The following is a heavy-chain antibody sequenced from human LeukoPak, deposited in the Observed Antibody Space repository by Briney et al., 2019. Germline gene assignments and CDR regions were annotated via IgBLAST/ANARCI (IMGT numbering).Heavy chain of an antibody. CDR1: GYTFTSYD. D-gene: IGHD2-15*01. J-gene: IGHJ2*01. CDR2: MNPNSGNT. V-gene: IGHV1-8*03. CDR3: ARGVVAATGWYFDL. Sequence: GASVKVSCKASGYTFTSYDINWVRQATGQGLEWMGWMNPNSGNTGYAQKFQGRVTITRNTSISTAYLELSSLRSEDTAVYYCARGVVAATGWYFDLWGRGTLVTVSS.